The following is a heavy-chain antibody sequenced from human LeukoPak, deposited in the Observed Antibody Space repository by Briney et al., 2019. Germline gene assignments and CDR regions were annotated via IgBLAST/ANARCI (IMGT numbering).Heavy chain of an antibody. CDR3: ARAIESGSSFFDY. Sequence: SQTLSLTCAVSGGSISSGGYSWSWIRQPPGKGLEWIGYIYHSGSTYYNPSLKSRVTISVDRSKNQFSLKLSSVTAADTAVYYCARAIESGSSFFDYWGQGTLVTVSS. CDR2: IYHSGST. V-gene: IGHV4-30-2*01. D-gene: IGHD1-26*01. CDR1: GGSISSGGYS. J-gene: IGHJ4*02.